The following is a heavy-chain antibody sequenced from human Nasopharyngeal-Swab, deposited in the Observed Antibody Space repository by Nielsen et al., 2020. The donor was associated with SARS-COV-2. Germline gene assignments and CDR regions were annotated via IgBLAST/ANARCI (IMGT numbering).Heavy chain of an antibody. CDR1: GFTFDDYA. J-gene: IGHJ3*01. Sequence: SLNTSCAASGFTFDDYAIHWVRQAPGRGLEWVSGISWDSGNIGYADSVKGRFTISRDNAKNSLYLQMNSLRAEDTALYCCVKDNLLRAFDLWGQGTMVTVSS. CDR2: ISWDSGNI. V-gene: IGHV3-9*01. D-gene: IGHD2-15*01. CDR3: VKDNLLRAFDL.